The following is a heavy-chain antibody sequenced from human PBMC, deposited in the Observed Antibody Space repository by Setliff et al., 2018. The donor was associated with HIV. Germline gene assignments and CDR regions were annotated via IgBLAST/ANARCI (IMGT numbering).Heavy chain of an antibody. V-gene: IGHV3-48*04. CDR1: GFTFSSYN. CDR3: ASWHITVGGTFDC. CDR2: ISYSSDII. Sequence: GSLRLPCAASGFTFSSYNMNWVRQAPGKGLEWVAYISYSSDIINYADSVKGRFNISRDNAKNSLFLQMDSLRAEYTSVYFCASWHITVGGTFDCWGQGTLVTVSS. J-gene: IGHJ4*02. D-gene: IGHD6-19*01.